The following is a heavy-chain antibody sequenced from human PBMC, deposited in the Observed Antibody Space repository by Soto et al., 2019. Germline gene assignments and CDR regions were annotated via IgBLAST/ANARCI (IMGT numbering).Heavy chain of an antibody. D-gene: IGHD5-12*01. CDR3: ARGSKGDGYNKGFDY. Sequence: QVQLQESGPGLVKPSQTLSLTCTVSGGSISSGGYYWSWIRQHPGKVLEWIGYIYYSGSTYYNPSLKRRVTISVDKSKNQFSLKLSSVTAADTAVYYCARGSKGDGYNKGFDYWGQGTLVTVSS. CDR2: IYYSGST. CDR1: GGSISSGGYY. V-gene: IGHV4-31*03. J-gene: IGHJ4*02.